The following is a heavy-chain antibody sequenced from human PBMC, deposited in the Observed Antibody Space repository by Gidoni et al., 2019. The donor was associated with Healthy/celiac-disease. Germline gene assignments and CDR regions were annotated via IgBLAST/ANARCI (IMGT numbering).Heavy chain of an antibody. Sequence: QVQLQESGPGLVKPSETPSPTCAVSGYSISSGYYWGWIRQPPGKGLEWIGSIYHSGSTYYNPSLKSRVTISVDTSKNQFSLKLSSVTAADTAVYYCARSLPMDVWGQGTTVTVSS. CDR2: IYHSGST. CDR3: ARSLPMDV. CDR1: GYSISSGYY. J-gene: IGHJ6*02. V-gene: IGHV4-38-2*01.